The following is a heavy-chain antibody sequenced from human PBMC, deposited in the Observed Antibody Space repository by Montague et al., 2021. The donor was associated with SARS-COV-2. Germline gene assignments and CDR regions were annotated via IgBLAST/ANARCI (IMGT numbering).Heavy chain of an antibody. CDR3: ARLESTRGVIIRGAFHI. CDR1: GASINNSRYY. J-gene: IGHJ3*02. D-gene: IGHD3-10*01. V-gene: IGHV4-39*01. Sequence: SETLSLTCSVSGASINNSRYYWGWIRQPPGKVLEWIGTIYYSGSAYYNPSLKSRVTISVDTSKDQFSLKLNSVTATDTAVYYCARLESTRGVIIRGAFHIWGQGTKVTVSS. CDR2: IYYSGSA.